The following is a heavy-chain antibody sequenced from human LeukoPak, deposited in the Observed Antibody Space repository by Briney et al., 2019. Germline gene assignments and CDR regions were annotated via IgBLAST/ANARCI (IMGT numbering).Heavy chain of an antibody. Sequence: ASVKVSCKASGYTFTSYAMHWVRQAPGQRLEWMGWINAGNGNTKYSQKFQGRVTITRDTSASTAYMELSSLRSEDTAVYYCARDFRTMVRGVLGYWGQGTLVTVSS. V-gene: IGHV1-3*01. D-gene: IGHD3-10*01. CDR2: INAGNGNT. CDR3: ARDFRTMVRGVLGY. J-gene: IGHJ4*02. CDR1: GYTFTSYA.